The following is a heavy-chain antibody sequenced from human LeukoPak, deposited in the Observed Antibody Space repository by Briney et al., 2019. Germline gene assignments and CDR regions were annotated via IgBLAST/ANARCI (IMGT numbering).Heavy chain of an antibody. D-gene: IGHD2-8*01. CDR3: AGDSQWYDAFDI. Sequence: PGGSLRLSCAASGFTFSSYSMNWVRQAPGKGLEWVSYISGSGSTIYYADSVKGRFTISRDNAKNSLYLQMNSLRAEDTAVYYCAGDSQWYDAFDIWGQGTMVTVSS. CDR2: ISGSGSTI. V-gene: IGHV3-48*04. J-gene: IGHJ3*02. CDR1: GFTFSSYS.